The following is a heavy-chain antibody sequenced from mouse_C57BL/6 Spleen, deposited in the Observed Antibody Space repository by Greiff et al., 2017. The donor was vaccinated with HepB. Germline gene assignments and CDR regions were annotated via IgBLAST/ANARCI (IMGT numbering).Heavy chain of an antibody. CDR3: AREEYYYGSSYTYWYFDV. CDR2: IDPSDSET. D-gene: IGHD1-1*01. J-gene: IGHJ1*03. V-gene: IGHV1-52*01. CDR1: GYTFTSYW. Sequence: QVQLQQPGAELVRPGSSVKLSCQASGYTFTSYWMHWVKQRPIQGLEWIGNIDPSDSETHYNQKFKDKATLTVDKSSSTAYRQLSRLTSEDSAVYYCAREEYYYGSSYTYWYFDVWGTGTTVTVSS.